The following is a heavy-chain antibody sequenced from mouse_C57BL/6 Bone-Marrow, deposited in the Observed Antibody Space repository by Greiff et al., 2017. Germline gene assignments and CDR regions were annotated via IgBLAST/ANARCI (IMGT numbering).Heavy chain of an antibody. V-gene: IGHV1-47*01. CDR1: GYTFTTYP. D-gene: IGHD2-1*01. J-gene: IGHJ2*01. Sequence: QVQLKQSGPELVKPGASVKISCKASGYTFTTYPIEWMKQNHGKSLEWIGNFHPYNDDTKYNEKFKGKATLTVEKSSSTVYLELSRLTSDDSAVYYCARGGNYGGYYFDYWGQGTTLTVAT. CDR2: FHPYNDDT. CDR3: ARGGNYGGYYFDY.